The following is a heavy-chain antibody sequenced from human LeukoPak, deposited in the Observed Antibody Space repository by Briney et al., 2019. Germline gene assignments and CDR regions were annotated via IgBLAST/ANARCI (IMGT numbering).Heavy chain of an antibody. J-gene: IGHJ4*02. CDR3: ARDRTTDFWSGYYTNYFDY. V-gene: IGHV3-7*01. Sequence: GGSLRLSCAASGFTFSNYWMNWVRQAPGKGLEWVASIKEDGSEKYYVDSVKGRFTISRDNAKISLYLQMNSLRAENTAVYYCARDRTTDFWSGYYTNYFDYWGQGALVTVSS. CDR1: GFTFSNYW. CDR2: IKEDGSEK. D-gene: IGHD3-3*01.